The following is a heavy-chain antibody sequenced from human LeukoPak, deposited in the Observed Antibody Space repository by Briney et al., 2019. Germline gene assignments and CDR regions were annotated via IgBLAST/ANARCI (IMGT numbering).Heavy chain of an antibody. J-gene: IGHJ6*02. V-gene: IGHV3-66*01. D-gene: IGHD3-10*01. CDR2: IYAGGTT. CDR1: GFTVTNNF. Sequence: GGSLRLSCGASGFTVTNNFMNWVRQAPGKGLEWVSVIYAGGTTSYAGSVKGRFTISRDSSKNTLYLQMNSLRAEDMAVYYCARERYASGTRCGVDVWGQGTMVTVSS. CDR3: ARERYASGTRCGVDV.